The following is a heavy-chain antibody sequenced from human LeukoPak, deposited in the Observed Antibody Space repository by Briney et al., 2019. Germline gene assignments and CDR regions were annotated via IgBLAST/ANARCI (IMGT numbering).Heavy chain of an antibody. V-gene: IGHV3-7*03. CDR3: ARSGSGSYYSAFDY. CDR1: GFTFSSYW. J-gene: IGHJ4*02. Sequence: GGSLRPSCAASGFTFSSYWLSWVRQAPGKGLEWVANIKTDGSEKYYVDSVKGRFTISRDNAKNSLYLQMNSLRAEDTAVYYCARSGSGSYYSAFDYWGQGTLVTVSS. CDR2: IKTDGSEK. D-gene: IGHD3-10*01.